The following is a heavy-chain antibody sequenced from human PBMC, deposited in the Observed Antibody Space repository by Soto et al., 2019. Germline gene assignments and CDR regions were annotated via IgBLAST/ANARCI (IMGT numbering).Heavy chain of an antibody. CDR2: ISGSGGST. Sequence: EVQLLESGGDLVQPGGSLRLSCAASGFSFSNYAMSWVRQAPGKGLEWVSIISGSGGSTDYADSVKGRFTISRDNSKNTLYLQMNSLRAGDTAVYYCTLQRTTVYIVYFDYWGQGTLVTVSS. CDR1: GFSFSNYA. J-gene: IGHJ4*02. D-gene: IGHD4-17*01. V-gene: IGHV3-23*01. CDR3: TLQRTTVYIVYFDY.